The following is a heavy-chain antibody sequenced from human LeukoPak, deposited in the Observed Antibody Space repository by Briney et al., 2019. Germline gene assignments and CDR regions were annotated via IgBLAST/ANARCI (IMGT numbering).Heavy chain of an antibody. J-gene: IGHJ4*02. D-gene: IGHD6-13*01. CDR1: GFTFDDYA. CDR2: ISWNSGSI. CDR3: AKDIAAVGGYFDY. V-gene: IGHV3-9*01. Sequence: GGSLRLSCAASGFTFDDYAMHWVRQAPGKGLVWVSGISWNSGSIGYADSVKGRFTISRDNAKNSLYLQMNSLRAEDTALYYCAKDIAAVGGYFDYWGQGTLVTVSS.